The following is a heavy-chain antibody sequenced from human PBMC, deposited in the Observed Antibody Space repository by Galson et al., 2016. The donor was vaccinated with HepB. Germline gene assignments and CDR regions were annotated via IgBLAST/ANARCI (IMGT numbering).Heavy chain of an antibody. CDR1: GFTFSSYY. D-gene: IGHD6-13*01. CDR3: ARAGSSWYFDY. CDR2: INRDESST. V-gene: IGHV3-74*01. J-gene: IGHJ4*02. Sequence: SLRLSCAASGFTFSSYYMHWVRQAPGKGLVWVSRINRDESSTSYADYVKGRFTISRDNAKNTLYLQMNSLRAEDTALYYCARAGSSWYFDYWGQGTLVTVSS.